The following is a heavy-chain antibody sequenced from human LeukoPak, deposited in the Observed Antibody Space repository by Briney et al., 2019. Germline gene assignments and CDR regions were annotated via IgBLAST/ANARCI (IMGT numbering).Heavy chain of an antibody. Sequence: SVTLTCAAAGCTFISYRLQCLVRPPPRKVVELVGIWYDGRNKYYAYSVKGRFTISRDNSKNTLYLQMNSLRAEDTAVYYCARDAYSGYGLPFDYWGQGTLVTVSS. V-gene: IGHV3-33*01. D-gene: IGHD5-12*01. CDR2: IWYDGRNK. CDR1: GCTFISYR. J-gene: IGHJ4*02. CDR3: ARDAYSGYGLPFDY.